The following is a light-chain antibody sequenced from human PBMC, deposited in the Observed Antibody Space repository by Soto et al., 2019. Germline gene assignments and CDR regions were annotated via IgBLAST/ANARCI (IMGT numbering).Light chain of an antibody. CDR1: QSVSSY. Sequence: EIVLTQSPATLSLSPGERASLSCRASQSVSSYVAWYQQQGGQAPRLLIYDASHTATGIPARFSGSGSGTDFTLIISSLEPEDSAVYYCQQRSAWPYTFGQGTKLDIK. J-gene: IGKJ2*01. V-gene: IGKV3-11*01. CDR2: DAS. CDR3: QQRSAWPYT.